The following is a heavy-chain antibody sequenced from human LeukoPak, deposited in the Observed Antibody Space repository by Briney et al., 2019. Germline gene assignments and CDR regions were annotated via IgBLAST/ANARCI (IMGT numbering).Heavy chain of an antibody. J-gene: IGHJ6*03. CDR3: ARAKRDYYDNSGYESYYYFMDV. CDR1: GGSISSAWY. D-gene: IGHD3-22*01. Sequence: SETLSLTCTVSGGSISSAWYWGWVRQPPGNGLEWIGAIYRNGDTYYNPSLKSRVTISLDTSKNQFSLMLNSVTAADAAVYYCARAKRDYYDNSGYESYYYFMDVWGKGTTVTVSS. CDR2: IYRNGDT. V-gene: IGHV4-38-2*02.